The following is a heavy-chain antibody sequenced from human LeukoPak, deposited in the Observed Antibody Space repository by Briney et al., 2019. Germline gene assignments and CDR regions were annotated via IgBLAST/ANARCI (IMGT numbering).Heavy chain of an antibody. CDR1: GFTFSSYA. CDR3: ARENRGYCYFDY. D-gene: IGHD3-10*01. V-gene: IGHV3-30-3*01. J-gene: IGHJ4*02. CDR2: ISYDGSNK. Sequence: GESLRLSCAASGFTFSSYAMHWVRQAPGKGLEWVAVISYDGSNKYYADSVKGRFTISRDNSKNTLYLQMNSLRAEDTAVYYCARENRGYCYFDYWGQGTLVTVSS.